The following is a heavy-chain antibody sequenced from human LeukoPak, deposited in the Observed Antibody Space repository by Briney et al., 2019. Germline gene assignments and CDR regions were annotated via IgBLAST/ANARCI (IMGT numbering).Heavy chain of an antibody. CDR1: GGSFSGYS. J-gene: IGHJ4*02. D-gene: IGHD2-8*01. Sequence: SETLSLTCAVYGGSFSGYSWNWIRQPPGKGLEWIGEINHSGSTNHNPSLKRRVTISVDTSKNQISLKLSSVTAADTAVYYCARETNYYLDYWGQGNLVTVSS. CDR2: INHSGST. V-gene: IGHV4-34*01. CDR3: ARETNYYLDY.